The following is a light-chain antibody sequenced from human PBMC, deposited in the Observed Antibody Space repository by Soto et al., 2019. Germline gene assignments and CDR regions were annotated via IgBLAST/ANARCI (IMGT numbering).Light chain of an antibody. CDR1: QSVSSSY. V-gene: IGKV3-20*01. CDR2: GAS. CDR3: QQYGSSPRT. Sequence: EIVLTQSSGTLSLSPGERATLSCRASQSVSSSYLAWYRQKPGQAPRLLIYGASSRAAGIPDRFSGSGSGTDFNLTISRLEAEDFAVYYCQQYGSSPRTLGQGTKVEIK. J-gene: IGKJ1*01.